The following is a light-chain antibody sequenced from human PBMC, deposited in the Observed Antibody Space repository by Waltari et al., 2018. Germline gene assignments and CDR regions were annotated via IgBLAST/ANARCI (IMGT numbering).Light chain of an antibody. Sequence: QSVLTQPPSASGTPGQRVTISCSGSSSNIGSNTVSWYQQLPGTAPKLPIYNNHQRPAGVPDRFAGSKSGTSASLAISGLQSEDEADYCCAAWDDRLNGPVFGGGTKLTVL. CDR3: AAWDDRLNGPV. CDR1: SSNIGSNT. J-gene: IGLJ2*01. CDR2: NNH. V-gene: IGLV1-44*01.